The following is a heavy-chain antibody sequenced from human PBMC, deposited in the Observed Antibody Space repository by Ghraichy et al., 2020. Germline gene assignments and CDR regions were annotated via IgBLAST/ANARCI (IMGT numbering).Heavy chain of an antibody. D-gene: IGHD4-11*01. J-gene: IGHJ4*02. Sequence: ASVKVSCKASGYIFTSYGISWVRQAPGQGLEWMGWISAYNGNTNYAQKLQGRVTMTTDTSTSTAYMELRSLRSDDTAVYYCARDSSRVWSGTTVTMFDYWGQGTLVTVSS. CDR2: ISAYNGNT. CDR3: ARDSSRVWSGTTVTMFDY. V-gene: IGHV1-18*01. CDR1: GYIFTSYG.